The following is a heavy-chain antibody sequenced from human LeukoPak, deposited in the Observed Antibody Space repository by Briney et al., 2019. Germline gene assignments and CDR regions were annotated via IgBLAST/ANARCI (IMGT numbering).Heavy chain of an antibody. V-gene: IGHV3-30*02. CDR1: GFTFSSYG. CDR3: AKDDVPLAVAGHYFDY. CDR2: IRYDGSNK. D-gene: IGHD6-19*01. Sequence: PGGSLRLSCAASGFTFSSYGMHWVRQAPGKGLEWVAFIRYDGSNKYYADSVKGRFTISRDNSKNTLYLQMNSLRAEDTAVYYCAKDDVPLAVAGHYFDYWGQGTLVTVSS. J-gene: IGHJ4*02.